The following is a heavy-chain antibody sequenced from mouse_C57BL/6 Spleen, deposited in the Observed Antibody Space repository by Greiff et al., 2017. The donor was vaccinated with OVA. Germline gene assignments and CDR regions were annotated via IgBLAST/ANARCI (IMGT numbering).Heavy chain of an antibody. CDR2: INPNNGGT. CDR3: ARGRGFYYDYDGFAY. J-gene: IGHJ3*01. Sequence: VQLKQSGPELVKPGASVKISCKASGYTFTDYYMNWVKQSHGKSLEWIGDINPNNGGTSYNQKFKGKATLTVDKSSSTAYMELRSLTSEDSAVYYCARGRGFYYDYDGFAYWGQGTLVTVSA. V-gene: IGHV1-26*01. CDR1: GYTFTDYY. D-gene: IGHD2-4*01.